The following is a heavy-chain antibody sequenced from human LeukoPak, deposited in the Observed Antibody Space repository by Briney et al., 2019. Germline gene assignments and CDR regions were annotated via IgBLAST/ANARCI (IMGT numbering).Heavy chain of an antibody. CDR1: GYTFTSYG. V-gene: IGHV1-18*01. J-gene: IGHJ4*02. D-gene: IGHD3-16*02. Sequence: ASVKVSCTASGYTFTSYGISWVRQAPGKGLEWMGWISAYNGNTNYAQKLQGRVTMTTDTSTSTAYMELMSLRSDDTAVYYCARDRGHVEGVLRLGELSVYRKFDYWGQGTLVTVSS. CDR2: ISAYNGNT. CDR3: ARDRGHVEGVLRLGELSVYRKFDY.